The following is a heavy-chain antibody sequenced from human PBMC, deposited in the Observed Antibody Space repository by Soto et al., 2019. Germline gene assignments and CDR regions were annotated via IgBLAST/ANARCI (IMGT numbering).Heavy chain of an antibody. D-gene: IGHD6-19*01. V-gene: IGHV1-2*02. CDR1: GYTFSGYY. J-gene: IGHJ4*02. CDR2: INPDSGAT. CDR3: ARVRGEVGSGWYYDQ. Sequence: QVQLLQSGAEVKKPGASLRVSCKASGYTFSGYYIHWVRQARGQGLEWTGCINPDSGATKYAPNFRGRVTMTRDTSITTAYMELSSLRSGDTAMYYCARVRGEVGSGWYYDQWGQGTLITVS.